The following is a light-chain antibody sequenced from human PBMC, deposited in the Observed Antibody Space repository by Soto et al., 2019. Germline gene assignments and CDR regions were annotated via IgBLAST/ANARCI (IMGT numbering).Light chain of an antibody. Sequence: DIQMTQSPYSLSASVGDRVTITCQASQHISDYLNWYQQKPGKAPKLLIYDASNLQTGVPVRFRGSGSGTHFTFTIISLQPEDAATYYCLQYDNVPRLFGGGTKVEIK. CDR3: LQYDNVPRL. J-gene: IGKJ4*01. CDR2: DAS. CDR1: QHISDY. V-gene: IGKV1-33*01.